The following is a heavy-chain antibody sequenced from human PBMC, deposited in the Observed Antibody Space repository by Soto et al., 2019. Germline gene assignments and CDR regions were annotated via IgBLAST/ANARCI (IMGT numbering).Heavy chain of an antibody. CDR3: ARGDYCSGGSCYSDY. J-gene: IGHJ4*02. D-gene: IGHD2-15*01. CDR1: GFTVSSNY. Sequence: EVQLVESGGGLVQPGGSLRLSCAASGFTVSSNYMSWVRQAPGKGLEWVSVIYSGGSTYYADSVKGRFTISRDNSKNTLYLQMNSLRAEDTAVYYCARGDYCSGGSCYSDYWGQGTLVTVSS. V-gene: IGHV3-66*01. CDR2: IYSGGST.